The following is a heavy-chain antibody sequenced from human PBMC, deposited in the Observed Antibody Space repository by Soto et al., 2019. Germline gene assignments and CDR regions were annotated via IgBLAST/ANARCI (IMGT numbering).Heavy chain of an antibody. Sequence: PGGSLRLSCAASGFTFSDYYMSWIRQAPGKGLEWVSYISSSSSYTNYADSVKGRFTISRDNAKNSLYLQMNSLRAEDTAVYYCASGYDGLDFDYWGQGTLVTVSS. D-gene: IGHD5-12*01. CDR1: GFTFSDYY. V-gene: IGHV3-11*03. J-gene: IGHJ4*02. CDR3: ASGYDGLDFDY. CDR2: ISSSSSYT.